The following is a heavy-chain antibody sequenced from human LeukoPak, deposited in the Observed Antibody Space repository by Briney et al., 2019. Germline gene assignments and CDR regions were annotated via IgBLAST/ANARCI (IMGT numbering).Heavy chain of an antibody. D-gene: IGHD3-9*01. J-gene: IGHJ4*02. V-gene: IGHV4-39*01. CDR1: GDSITGSSYY. CDR3: TRGSYDVLTGRSTLGEY. Sequence: SETLSLTCTVSGDSITGSSYYWGWTRQSPGKGLEWIGNIYYSGSTYYNSSLKSRVTISIDTSKIQFSLRLTSVTAADTAVYYCTRGSYDVLTGRSTLGEYWGQGTLVAVSS. CDR2: IYYSGST.